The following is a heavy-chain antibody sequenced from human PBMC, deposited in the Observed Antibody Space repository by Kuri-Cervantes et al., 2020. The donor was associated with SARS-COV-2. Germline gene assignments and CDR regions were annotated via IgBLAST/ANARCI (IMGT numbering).Heavy chain of an antibody. V-gene: IGHV3-30*04. CDR3: AGATVVPYFHH. J-gene: IGHJ1*01. CDR1: GFTFKNYA. CDR2: MSYDGTNK. D-gene: IGHD4-23*01. Sequence: GESLKISCAASGFTFKNYAIHWVRQAPGKGLEWVALMSYDGTNKYYAASVKGRFTISRYNSKSTLYLQMNSLRPADTAVYYCAGATVVPYFHHWGQGTPVTVSS.